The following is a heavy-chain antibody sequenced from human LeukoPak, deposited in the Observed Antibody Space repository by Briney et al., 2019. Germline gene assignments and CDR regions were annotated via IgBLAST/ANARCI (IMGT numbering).Heavy chain of an antibody. Sequence: PGGSLRLSCAASGFTFSNYAMSWVRQAPGKGLEWVSAISGSGGNTYYADSVRGRFTISRDNSKNTLYLQMNSLGAEDTAEYYCAKDKVGTIPLFDYWGQGTLVTVSS. CDR2: ISGSGGNT. J-gene: IGHJ4*02. CDR1: GFTFSNYA. CDR3: AKDKVGTIPLFDY. D-gene: IGHD1-26*01. V-gene: IGHV3-23*01.